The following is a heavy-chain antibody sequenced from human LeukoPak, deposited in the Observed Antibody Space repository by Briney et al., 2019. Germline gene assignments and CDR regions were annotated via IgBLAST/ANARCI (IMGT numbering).Heavy chain of an antibody. CDR1: GYTFTGYY. Sequence: GASVKVSCKASGYTFTGYYMHWVRQAPGQGLEWMGWINPNSGGTNYEQKFQGRVTMTTDMSISTAYMELSRLRSDDTAVYYCARGDPSGYYYYMDVWGRGTTVTVSS. CDR2: INPNSGGT. V-gene: IGHV1-2*02. CDR3: ARGDPSGYYYYMDV. J-gene: IGHJ6*03.